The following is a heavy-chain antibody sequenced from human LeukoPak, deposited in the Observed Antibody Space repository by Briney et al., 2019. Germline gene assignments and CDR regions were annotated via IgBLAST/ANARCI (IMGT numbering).Heavy chain of an antibody. CDR1: GFTLSSYS. J-gene: IGHJ4*02. D-gene: IGHD3-10*01. V-gene: IGHV3-21*01. Sequence: PGGSLRLSCAVSGFTLSSYSMKWVRQAPGKGLEWVSSISSSSLYIYYGDSVKGRFTISRDNAKNSLYLQMNSLRAEDTAVYYCARERLGAMVRGVFSPWGQGTLVTVSS. CDR3: ARERLGAMVRGVFSP. CDR2: ISSSSLYI.